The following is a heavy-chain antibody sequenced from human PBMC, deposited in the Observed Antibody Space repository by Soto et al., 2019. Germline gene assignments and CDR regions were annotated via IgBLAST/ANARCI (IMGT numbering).Heavy chain of an antibody. CDR1: GGSISSGDYY. V-gene: IGHV4-30-4*01. CDR3: AREYYYDSSGFDY. D-gene: IGHD3-22*01. Sequence: SETLSLTCTVSGGSISSGDYYWSWIRQPPGKGLEWIGYIYYSGSTYYNPSLKSRVTISLDTSKNQFSLKLSSVTAADTAVYYCAREYYYDSSGFDYWGQGTLVTVSS. J-gene: IGHJ4*02. CDR2: IYYSGST.